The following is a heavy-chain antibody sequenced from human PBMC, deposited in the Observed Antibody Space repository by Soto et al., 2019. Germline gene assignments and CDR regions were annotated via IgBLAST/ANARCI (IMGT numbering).Heavy chain of an antibody. CDR2: IYYSGST. CDR1: GGSISSYY. V-gene: IGHV4-59*08. J-gene: IGHJ3*02. CDR3: ARFEWSPGAFDI. Sequence: SETLSLTCTVSGGSISSYYWSWIRQPPGKGLEWIGYIYYSGSTNYNPSLKSRVTISVDTSKNQFSLKLSSVTAADTAVYYCARFEWSPGAFDIWGQGTMVTVSS. D-gene: IGHD3-3*01.